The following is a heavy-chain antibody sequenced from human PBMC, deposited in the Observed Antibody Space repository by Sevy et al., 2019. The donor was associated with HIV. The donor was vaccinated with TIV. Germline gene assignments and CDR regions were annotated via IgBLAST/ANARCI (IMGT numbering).Heavy chain of an antibody. J-gene: IGHJ4*02. Sequence: SETLSLTCTVSGGSISTYCWSWIRQPAGKGLEWIGHIYISGSTNYNPSLKSRVTMSLDTSKNQFSLKLTSVTAADTAVYYCARTSPGYGGGWYDFDYWGQGTLVTVSS. CDR3: ARTSPGYGGGWYDFDY. CDR1: GGSISTYC. V-gene: IGHV4-4*07. CDR2: IYISGST. D-gene: IGHD6-19*01.